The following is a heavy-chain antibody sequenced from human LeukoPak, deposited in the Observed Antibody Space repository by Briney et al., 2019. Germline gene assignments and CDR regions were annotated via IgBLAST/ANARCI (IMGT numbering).Heavy chain of an antibody. D-gene: IGHD5-18*01. CDR3: AKEGYRYGYAIDY. CDR2: ISSSSSYI. V-gene: IGHV3-21*04. J-gene: IGHJ4*02. Sequence: GGSLRLSCAASGFTFSSYSMNWVRQAPGKGLEWVSSISSSSSYIYYADSVKGRFTISRDNSKNTLYLQMNSLRAEDTAVYYCAKEGYRYGYAIDYWGQGTLVTVSS. CDR1: GFTFSSYS.